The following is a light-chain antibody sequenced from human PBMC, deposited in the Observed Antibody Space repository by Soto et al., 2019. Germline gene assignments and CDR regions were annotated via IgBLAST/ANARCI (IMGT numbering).Light chain of an antibody. J-gene: IGKJ4*01. V-gene: IGKV1-39*01. CDR3: QQTYTTLS. CDR1: QSINTY. CDR2: TAS. Sequence: DIQVTQSPSSLSASVGDRVTITCRASQSINTYLNWYQQKPGKAPKLLIYTASNLQSGVPSRFRCSRSGTDFTLTISGLEPEDFATYYCQQTYTTLSFGGGTKVEI.